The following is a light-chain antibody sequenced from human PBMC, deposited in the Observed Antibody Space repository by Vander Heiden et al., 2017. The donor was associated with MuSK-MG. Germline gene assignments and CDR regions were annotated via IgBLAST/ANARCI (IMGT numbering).Light chain of an antibody. CDR1: QSISSW. CDR3: QQYKRYPWT. CDR2: DAS. Sequence: DIQMTQSPSTLSASVGARVTITCRASQSISSWLAWYQQKPGKAPNLLMYDASSLERGVPSRFSGSGSGTEVTRTISSLQPDECATYYCQQYKRYPWTFGQGTKVEIK. J-gene: IGKJ1*01. V-gene: IGKV1-5*01.